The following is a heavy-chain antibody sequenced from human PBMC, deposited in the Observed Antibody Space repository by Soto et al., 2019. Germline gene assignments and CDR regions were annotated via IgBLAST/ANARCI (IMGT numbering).Heavy chain of an antibody. CDR3: ASSTLGLRYFDWLPFDY. Sequence: QVQLQESGPGLVKPSETLSLTCTVSGGSISSYYWSWIRQPPGKGLEWIGYIYYSGSTNYNPSLKSHVTISVDTSKNQFSLKLSSVTAADTAVYYCASSTLGLRYFDWLPFDYWGQGTLVTVSS. CDR1: GGSISSYY. J-gene: IGHJ4*02. V-gene: IGHV4-59*01. D-gene: IGHD3-9*01. CDR2: IYYSGST.